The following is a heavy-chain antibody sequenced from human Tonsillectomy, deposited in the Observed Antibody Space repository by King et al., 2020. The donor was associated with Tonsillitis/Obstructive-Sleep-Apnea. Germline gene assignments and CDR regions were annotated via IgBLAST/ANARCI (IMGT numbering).Heavy chain of an antibody. CDR1: GYTFSDYY. Sequence: QLVQSGAEVKKPGASVKVSCKASGYTFSDYYMNWVRQAPGQGLEWMGWINPNSGGTNYAQKFQGRVTMTRDTSISTAYMELRRLRSDDTAVYYCTREESGSNWYYFDYWGQGTLVTVSS. CDR3: TREESGSNWYYFDY. J-gene: IGHJ4*02. V-gene: IGHV1-2*02. CDR2: INPNSGGT. D-gene: IGHD1-26*01.